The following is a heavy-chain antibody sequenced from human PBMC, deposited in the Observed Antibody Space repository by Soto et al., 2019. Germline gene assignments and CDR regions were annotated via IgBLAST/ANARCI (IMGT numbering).Heavy chain of an antibody. CDR3: AKEAYCGGDCYPRVGGWEMTYFDY. D-gene: IGHD2-21*02. J-gene: IGHJ4*02. Sequence: GGSLRLSCAASGFTFSGYAMSWVRQSPGKGLEWVSAISGSGGSTYYADSVKGRFTISRDNSKNTLYLQMNSLRAEDTAVYYCAKEAYCGGDCYPRVGGWEMTYFDYWGQGTLVTVSS. CDR2: ISGSGGST. CDR1: GFTFSGYA. V-gene: IGHV3-23*01.